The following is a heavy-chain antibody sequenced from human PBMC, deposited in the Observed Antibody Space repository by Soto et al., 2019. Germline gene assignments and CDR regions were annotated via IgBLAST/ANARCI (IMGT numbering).Heavy chain of an antibody. J-gene: IGHJ1*01. D-gene: IGHD6-19*01. CDR2: ISWNSGSI. V-gene: IGHV3-9*01. Sequence: EVQLVESGGGLVQPGRSLRLSCAASGFTFDDYAMHWVRQAPGKGLEWVSGISWNSGSIGYADSVKGRFTISRDNAKNSLYLQMNSLRAEDTALYYCAKGSGYSSGWPLQHWGQGTLVTVSS. CDR3: AKGSGYSSGWPLQH. CDR1: GFTFDDYA.